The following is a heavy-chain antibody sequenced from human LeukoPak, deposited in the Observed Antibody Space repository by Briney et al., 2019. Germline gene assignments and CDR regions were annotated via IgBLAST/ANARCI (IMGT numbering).Heavy chain of an antibody. D-gene: IGHD4-17*01. CDR3: ARVWMTTVTTGWFDP. V-gene: IGHV4-30-2*01. J-gene: IGHJ5*02. Sequence: SQTLSLTCAVSGGSISSGGYSWSWIRQPPGKGLEWIGYIYHSGSTYYNPSLKSRVTISVDRPKNQFSLKLSSVTAADTAVYYCARVWMTTVTTGWFDPWGQGTLVTVSS. CDR2: IYHSGST. CDR1: GGSISSGGYS.